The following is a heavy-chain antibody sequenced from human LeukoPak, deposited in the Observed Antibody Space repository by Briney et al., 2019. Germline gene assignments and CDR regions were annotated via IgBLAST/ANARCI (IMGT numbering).Heavy chain of an antibody. Sequence: SETLSLTCTVSGGSMSSSSYYWGWIRQPPGKGLEWIGSIYYSESTYQNPSLKSRVTISVDTSKNQFSLKLSSVTAADTAVYYCARTSSFLPKFDPWGQGTLVTVSS. V-gene: IGHV4-39*07. D-gene: IGHD3-3*01. J-gene: IGHJ5*02. CDR3: ARTSSFLPKFDP. CDR2: IYYSEST. CDR1: GGSMSSSSYY.